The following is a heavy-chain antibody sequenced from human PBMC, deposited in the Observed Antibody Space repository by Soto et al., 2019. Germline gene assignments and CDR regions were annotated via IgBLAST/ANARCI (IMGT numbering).Heavy chain of an antibody. CDR1: GGSFSGYQ. J-gene: IGHJ6*03. D-gene: IGHD3-10*01. Sequence: QVQLQQWGAGLLKPSETLSLTCAVYGGSFSGYQWTWIRQTPGKRVEWIGEINDSGNINYNPSLKSRVTILVDTPKKQISLKLSSVTAADTAVYYCARGLIIWFGELSRRGGYYYYMDVWGKGTTVTVSS. CDR3: ARGLIIWFGELSRRGGYYYYMDV. V-gene: IGHV4-34*01. CDR2: INDSGNI.